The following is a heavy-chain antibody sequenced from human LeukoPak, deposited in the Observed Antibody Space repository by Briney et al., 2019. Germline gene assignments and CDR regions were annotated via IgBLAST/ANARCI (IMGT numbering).Heavy chain of an antibody. CDR1: GGSISSYC. CDR2: IFTSGST. Sequence: PSKTLSLTCTVSGGSISSYCWSWVRQPPGKGLEWIGYIFTSGSTDYNPSLKSRVTMSVDTSKNQLSMELRFLTAADTAVYYCATSHDVKTAPYDLWGQGTLVTVSS. J-gene: IGHJ5*02. CDR3: ATSHDVKTAPYDL. D-gene: IGHD2-21*01. V-gene: IGHV4-4*09.